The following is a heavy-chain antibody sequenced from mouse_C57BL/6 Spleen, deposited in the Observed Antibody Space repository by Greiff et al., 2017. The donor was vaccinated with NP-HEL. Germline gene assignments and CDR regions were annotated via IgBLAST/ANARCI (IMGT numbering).Heavy chain of an antibody. D-gene: IGHD2-4*01. J-gene: IGHJ4*01. CDR1: GFSLSTSGMG. Sequence: QVTLKESGPGILQSSQTLSLTCSFSGFSLSTSGMGVSWIRQPSGKGLEWLAHIYWDDDKRYNPSLKSRLTISKDTSRNQVLLKITSVDTADTATYYCARRRIYYDYDEAMDYWGQGTSVTVSS. CDR3: ARRRIYYDYDEAMDY. CDR2: IYWDDDK. V-gene: IGHV8-12*01.